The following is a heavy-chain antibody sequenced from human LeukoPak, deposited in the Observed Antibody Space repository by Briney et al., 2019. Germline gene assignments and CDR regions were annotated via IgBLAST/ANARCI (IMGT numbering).Heavy chain of an antibody. CDR3: PKDGLYGSSWYFLAS. D-gene: IGHD6-13*01. Sequence: GGSLRLSCAASGFTFSSYGMHWVRQPPGKGLDGVAAISYDGSNEYYVDSVKGRFTIFRDNSKHTLFLQINSLRAEDTAVYYCPKDGLYGSSWYFLASWGQGTLVSVSS. V-gene: IGHV3-30*18. J-gene: IGHJ4*02. CDR2: ISYDGSNE. CDR1: GFTFSSYG.